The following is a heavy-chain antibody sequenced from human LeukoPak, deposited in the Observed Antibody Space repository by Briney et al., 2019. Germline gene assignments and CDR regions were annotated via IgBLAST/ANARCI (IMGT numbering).Heavy chain of an antibody. CDR2: IWYDGSLK. V-gene: IGHV3-33*08. Sequence: GRALRLSCAASGFIFSGYGMHWVRQAPGKGREWVASIWYDGSLKYYSDSVKGRFAISRDNSKNTLYLQMNSLRAEDTAVYYCARISCTGGSCYPYSYYDMDVWGQGTTVTVSS. D-gene: IGHD2-15*01. J-gene: IGHJ6*02. CDR1: GFIFSGYG. CDR3: ARISCTGGSCYPYSYYDMDV.